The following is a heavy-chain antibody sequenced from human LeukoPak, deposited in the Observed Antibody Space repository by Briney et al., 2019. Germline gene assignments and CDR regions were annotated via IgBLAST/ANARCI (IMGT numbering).Heavy chain of an antibody. CDR2: IYYSGST. CDR3: VRHEGGCSSVSCYFAGAIDP. D-gene: IGHD2-2*01. Sequence: SETLSLTCTVSGGSGSIGTYYWTWIRQPPGKGLEWVGYIYYSGSTNYNPSLKSRVTISIDTSKNQFSLHVNSVTAADTATYYCVRHEGGCSSVSCYFAGAIDPWGQGILVTVSS. J-gene: IGHJ5*02. V-gene: IGHV4-61*01. CDR1: GGSGSIGTYY.